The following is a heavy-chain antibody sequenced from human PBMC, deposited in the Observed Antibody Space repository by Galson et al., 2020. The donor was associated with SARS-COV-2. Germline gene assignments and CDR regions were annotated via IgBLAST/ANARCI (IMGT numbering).Heavy chain of an antibody. CDR2: ISYDGSNK. V-gene: IGHV3-30-3*01. J-gene: IGHJ4*02. CDR1: GFTFSSYA. Sequence: GESLKISCAASGFTFSSYAMHWVRQAPGKGLEWVAVISYDGSNKYYADSVKGRFTISRDNSKNTLYLQMSGLRDDDTALYYCSRGLISSWPFSDFWGQGALVTVSS. CDR3: SRGLISSWPFSDF. D-gene: IGHD6-13*01.